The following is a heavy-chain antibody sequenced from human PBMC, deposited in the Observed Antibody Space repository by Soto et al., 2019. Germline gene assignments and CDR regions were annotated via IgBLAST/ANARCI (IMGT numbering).Heavy chain of an antibody. CDR2: ISSNGLNT. D-gene: IGHD3-22*01. Sequence: GGSQRLSCSASGFTISSYTLHWVSQAPGKGLEYVSAISSNGLNTYYADSVKGRFTISRYNSKNTLYLQMSSLRTEDTAVYYCLKDGMNYYDSSGYWAYWGQGTQVTVCS. CDR3: LKDGMNYYDSSGYWAY. CDR1: GFTISSYT. V-gene: IGHV3-64D*06. J-gene: IGHJ4*02.